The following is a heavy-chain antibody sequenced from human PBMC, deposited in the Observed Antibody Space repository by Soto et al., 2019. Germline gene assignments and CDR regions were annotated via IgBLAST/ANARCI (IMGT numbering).Heavy chain of an antibody. CDR1: GFTFSSYA. Sequence: RLSCAASGFTFSSYAMSWVRQAPGKGLEWVSAISGIGGSTYYADSVKGLFTISRDNSKNTLYLQMNSLRAEDTAVYYCAKEGRYYYGSGSYSTYGMDVWGQGTTVTVSS. D-gene: IGHD3-10*01. CDR2: ISGIGGST. J-gene: IGHJ6*02. V-gene: IGHV3-23*01. CDR3: AKEGRYYYGSGSYSTYGMDV.